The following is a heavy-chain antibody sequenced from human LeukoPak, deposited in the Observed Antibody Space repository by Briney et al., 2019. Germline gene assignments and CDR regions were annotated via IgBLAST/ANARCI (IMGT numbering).Heavy chain of an antibody. J-gene: IGHJ4*02. CDR3: ANSRGDSSSWYQHFDY. V-gene: IGHV3-23*01. CDR1: GFTFSSYA. CDR2: ISGSGGST. D-gene: IGHD6-13*01. Sequence: GGSLRLSCAASGFTFSSYAMSWVRQAPGKGLEWVSAISGSGGSTYYADSVKGQFTISRDNSKNTLYLQMNSLRAEDTAVYYCANSRGDSSSWYQHFDYWGQGTLVTVSS.